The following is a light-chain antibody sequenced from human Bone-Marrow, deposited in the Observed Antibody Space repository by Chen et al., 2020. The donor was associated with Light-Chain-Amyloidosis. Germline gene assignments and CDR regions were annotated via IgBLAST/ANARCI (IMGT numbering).Light chain of an antibody. V-gene: IGKV1-6*01. CDR2: AAS. J-gene: IGKJ1*01. CDR3: LQDYFYPPT. CDR1: QGIRTD. Sequence: AIQMTQSPSSLSASVGDRVTITCRASQGIRTDLGWYQQKPGKAPKLLIYAASSLESGVPSRFSCGGSDTDFTLTISSLQPEEFATYYCLQDYFYPPTFGQGTKVEIK.